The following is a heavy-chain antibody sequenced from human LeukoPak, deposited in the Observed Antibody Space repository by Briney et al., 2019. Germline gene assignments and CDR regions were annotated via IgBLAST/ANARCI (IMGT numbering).Heavy chain of an antibody. CDR3: ARGSRSSWDY. D-gene: IGHD6-13*01. J-gene: IGHJ4*02. V-gene: IGHV4-34*01. CDR1: GGSFRGYY. CDR2: INHSGST. Sequence: PSETLSLTCAVYGGSFRGYYWTWTRQPPGQGLEWIGEINHSGSTDYDPSLKSRVTILLDTSKSQFSLRLSAVTAADTAVYYCARGSRSSWDYWGQGTLVTVSS.